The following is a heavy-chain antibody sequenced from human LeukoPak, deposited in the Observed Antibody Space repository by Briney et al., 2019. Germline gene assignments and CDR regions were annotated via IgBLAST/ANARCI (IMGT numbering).Heavy chain of an antibody. CDR1: GFTFSSYE. J-gene: IGHJ6*04. CDR3: ARDPLAGHYGMDV. V-gene: IGHV3-48*03. Sequence: GGSLRLSCAASGFTFSSYEMNWVRQAPGKGLERVSYISSSGSTIYYADSVKGRFTISRDNAKNSLYLQMNSLRAEDTAVYYCARDPLAGHYGMDVWGKGTAVTVSS. CDR2: ISSSGSTI.